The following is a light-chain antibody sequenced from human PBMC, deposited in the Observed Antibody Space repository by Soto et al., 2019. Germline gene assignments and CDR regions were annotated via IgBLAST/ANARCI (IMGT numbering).Light chain of an antibody. J-gene: IGLJ1*01. CDR2: DVY. Sequence: QSALTQPRSVSGSPTQSVTISCTGTSSDVGGYNYVSWYQQHPGKAPKLMIYDVYNRPSGVPDRFSGSKSGNTASLTISGLQAEDEADYCCCSYAGSSTRVFGTGTQLTVL. CDR3: CSYAGSSTRV. V-gene: IGLV2-11*01. CDR1: SSDVGGYNY.